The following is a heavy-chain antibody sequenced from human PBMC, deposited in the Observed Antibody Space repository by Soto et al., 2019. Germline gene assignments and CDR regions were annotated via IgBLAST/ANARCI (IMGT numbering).Heavy chain of an antibody. CDR2: IYHSGST. CDR1: GGSIISSNW. V-gene: IGHV4-4*02. Sequence: QVQLQESGPGLVQPSGTLSLTCAVSGGSIISSNWWNWVRQPPGKGLEWIGEIYHSGSTYYKPSLKSRVAMSVDTSKNHFSLKLTSATAADTAVYYCARRDWSGSTSHFYFDYWAQGVLVTVSS. J-gene: IGHJ4*02. CDR3: ARRDWSGSTSHFYFDY. D-gene: IGHD3-9*01.